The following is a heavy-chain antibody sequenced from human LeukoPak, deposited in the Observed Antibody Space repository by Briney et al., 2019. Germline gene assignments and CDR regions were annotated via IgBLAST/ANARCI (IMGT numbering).Heavy chain of an antibody. V-gene: IGHV4-39*01. D-gene: IGHD6-13*01. J-gene: IGHJ4*02. CDR2: LYYSGNI. CDR3: ATPFATGYSSSWPSY. CDR1: GGSISSSGYY. Sequence: PSETLSLTCTVSGGSISSSGYYWGWIRQPPGKGLEWIGSLYYSGNIYYNPSLMSRVTISVDASKNQFSLRLRSVTAADTAVYYCATPFATGYSSSWPSYWGQGTLVTVSS.